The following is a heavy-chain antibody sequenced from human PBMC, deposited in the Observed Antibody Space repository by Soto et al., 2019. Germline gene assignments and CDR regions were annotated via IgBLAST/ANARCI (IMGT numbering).Heavy chain of an antibody. V-gene: IGHV4-34*01. CDR2: INYSGST. J-gene: IGHJ6*02. CDR1: GGSFSGYY. Sequence: QVQLQQWGAGLLKPSETLSLTCAVYGGSFSGYYWSWLRQPPGKGPEWIGEINYSGSTKYNPSLESRVTISVDTAKHQFSLKLNSVSAADTAVYYCARTGGMDVWSQGATVTVSS. CDR3: ARTGGMDV.